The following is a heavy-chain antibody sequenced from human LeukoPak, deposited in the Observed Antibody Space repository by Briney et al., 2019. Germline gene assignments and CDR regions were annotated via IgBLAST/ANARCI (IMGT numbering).Heavy chain of an antibody. V-gene: IGHV3-23*01. J-gene: IGHJ4*02. CDR3: GKAAAIDH. Sequence: GGSLRLSCAASGFTFTNYAMSWVRQPPGKGLECVGAVTGPADTTYYADSVKGRFTLSRDSFNDTLYLQTNRLGAEDTALYYCGKAAAIDHWGQGTLVTVSS. CDR2: VTGPADTT. D-gene: IGHD2-21*01. CDR1: GFTFTNYA.